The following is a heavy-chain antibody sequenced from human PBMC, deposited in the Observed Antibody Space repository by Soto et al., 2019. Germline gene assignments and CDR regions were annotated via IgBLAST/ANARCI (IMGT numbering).Heavy chain of an antibody. D-gene: IGHD5-18*01. CDR1: GYTFTSYG. V-gene: IGHV1-18*01. CDR2: ISAYNGNT. Sequence: GASVKVSFKASGYTFTSYGISWVRQAPGQGLEWMGWISAYNGNTNYAQKLQGRVTMTTDTSTSTAYMELRSLRSVDTAVYYCALDTRFTTWIQLEGGGYFQHWGQGTMVTVSS. CDR3: ALDTRFTTWIQLEGGGYFQH. J-gene: IGHJ1*01.